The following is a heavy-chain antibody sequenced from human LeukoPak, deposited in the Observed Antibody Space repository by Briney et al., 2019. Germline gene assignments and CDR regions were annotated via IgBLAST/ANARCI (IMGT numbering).Heavy chain of an antibody. CDR1: GFTVSSNY. Sequence: GGSLRLSCAASGFTVSSNYMSWVRQAPGKGLEWVSVIYSGGRTDYADSVKGRFTISRDNFENTLYLQMNSLRGEDAAAYYCARMSVDGYYYYYYMDVWGKGTTVTVSS. CDR3: ARMSVDGYYYYYYMDV. CDR2: IYSGGRT. V-gene: IGHV3-66*02. D-gene: IGHD5-12*01. J-gene: IGHJ6*03.